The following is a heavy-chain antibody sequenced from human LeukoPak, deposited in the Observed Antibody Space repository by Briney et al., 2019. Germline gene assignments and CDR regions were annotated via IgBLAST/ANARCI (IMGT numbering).Heavy chain of an antibody. CDR2: ISGDGTTT. D-gene: IGHD6-13*01. J-gene: IGHJ4*02. Sequence: GGSVRLSCATSGFTFSTSWMHWVRQAPGKGLVWVSRISGDGTTTTYADSVKGRFTISRDNAKNTLFLQMNSLRVDDTAVYYCTRVRSSSWYDYWDQGALATVTS. CDR1: GFTFSTSW. CDR3: TRVRSSSWYDY. V-gene: IGHV3-74*01.